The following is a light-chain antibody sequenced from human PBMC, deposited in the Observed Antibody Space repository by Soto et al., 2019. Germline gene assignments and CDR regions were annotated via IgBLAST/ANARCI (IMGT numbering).Light chain of an antibody. CDR1: QSISSN. CDR2: GAS. Sequence: EVVMTQSPATLSVSPGERAPLSCRARQSISSNYLAWYQQKPGQAPRLLIYGASTRATGIPARFSGSGSGTEFTLIISSLQSEDSAVYYCQQYNSWLWTFGQGTKVDIK. V-gene: IGKV3-15*01. J-gene: IGKJ1*01. CDR3: QQYNSWLWT.